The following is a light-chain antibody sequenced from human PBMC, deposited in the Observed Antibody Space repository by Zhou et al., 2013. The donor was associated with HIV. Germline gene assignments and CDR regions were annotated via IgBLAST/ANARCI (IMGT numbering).Light chain of an antibody. V-gene: IGKV3-20*01. CDR1: QSVSSN. CDR2: DAS. J-gene: IGKJ2*03. CDR3: QQYGDSPSS. Sequence: EIVLTQSPATLSLSPGERATLSCRASQSVSSNLAWYQQKPGQAPRLLIYDASIRPTGIPDRFSGSGSGTDFTLTISRLEPEDFAVYYCQQYGDSPSSFGLGTKLEI.